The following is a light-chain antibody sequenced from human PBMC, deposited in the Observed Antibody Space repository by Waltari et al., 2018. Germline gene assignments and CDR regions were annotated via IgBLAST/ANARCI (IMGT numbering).Light chain of an antibody. CDR2: GTS. CDR3: QSYDTSLSVV. CDR1: GSNIGAGYD. Sequence: QSVLTQPPSVSGAPGQRVTISCTGSGSNIGAGYDVHWYQQLPRAAPKLLIYGTSSRPLGVPDRFFVSTSGTSASLAITGLQAEDEAVYYCQSYDTSLSVVFGGGTKLTVL. J-gene: IGLJ3*02. V-gene: IGLV1-40*01.